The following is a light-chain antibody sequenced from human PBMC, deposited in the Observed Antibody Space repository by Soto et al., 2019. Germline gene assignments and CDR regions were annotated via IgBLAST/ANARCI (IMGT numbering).Light chain of an antibody. CDR1: QSVSSY. J-gene: IGKJ3*01. V-gene: IGKV3-11*01. CDR3: QQRSNWPLT. CDR2: DAS. Sequence: IVLTQSPATLSLSPGERDKLSCRASQSVSSYLAWYQQKPGQAPRLLIYDASKRATGIPARFSGSGSGTDFTLTISSLEPEDFVVYYCQQRSNWPLTFGPRTKVDIK.